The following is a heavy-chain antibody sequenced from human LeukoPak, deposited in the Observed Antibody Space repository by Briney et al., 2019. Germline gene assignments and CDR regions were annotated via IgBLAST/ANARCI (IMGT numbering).Heavy chain of an antibody. V-gene: IGHV4-34*01. Sequence: SETLSLTCVVYGGSFSGYFWSWIRQPPGKGLEWIGENTPSGNTNYNPSLKSRVSISIDTSKKKLSLRLTSVTAADSAVYYCASSFYYDSRDYWGQGTLVTVSS. CDR2: NTPSGNT. CDR1: GGSFSGYF. CDR3: ASSFYYDSRDY. J-gene: IGHJ4*02. D-gene: IGHD3-22*01.